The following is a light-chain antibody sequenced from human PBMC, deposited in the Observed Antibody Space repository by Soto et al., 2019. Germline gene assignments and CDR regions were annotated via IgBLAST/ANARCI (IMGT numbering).Light chain of an antibody. CDR3: KESGNLPLT. CDR2: DAS. J-gene: IGKJ5*01. CDR1: QAIKNF. Sequence: DFQMTQSPSSLSASVGDRVTITCRATQAIKNFLNWYQQKPGRAPKLLISDASTLQRGVPSRFSGSGSGTHFTFVISSLEPEDVGTYYCKESGNLPLTFGQGTRLDIK. V-gene: IGKV1-33*01.